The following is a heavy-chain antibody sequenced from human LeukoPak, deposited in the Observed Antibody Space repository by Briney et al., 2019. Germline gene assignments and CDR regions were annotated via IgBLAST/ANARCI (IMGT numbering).Heavy chain of an antibody. J-gene: IGHJ6*03. CDR1: GFTFSDYY. Sequence: PGGSLRLSCAASGFTFSDYYMSWIRQAPGKGLEWVSYISSSGSTIYYADSVKGRFTIPRDNAKNSLYLQMNSLRAEDTAVYYCARALLDIVATGDPYYMDVWGKGTTVTVSS. D-gene: IGHD5-12*01. V-gene: IGHV3-11*04. CDR3: ARALLDIVATGDPYYMDV. CDR2: ISSSGSTI.